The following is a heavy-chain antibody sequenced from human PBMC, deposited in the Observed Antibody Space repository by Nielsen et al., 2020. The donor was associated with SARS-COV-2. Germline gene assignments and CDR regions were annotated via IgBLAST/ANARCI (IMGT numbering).Heavy chain of an antibody. CDR3: ARASGSDFRRGYYFDN. CDR1: GGTFSSHA. J-gene: IGHJ4*02. CDR2: IIPILVKP. D-gene: IGHD3-3*01. V-gene: IGHV1-69*10. Sequence: SVKVSCKASGGTFSSHAINWARQAPGQGLEWMGRIIPILVKPNYPQHFQGRVTITADKSTNTVHMELSSLTSEDTAVYYCARASGSDFRRGYYFDNWGQGTLVTVSS.